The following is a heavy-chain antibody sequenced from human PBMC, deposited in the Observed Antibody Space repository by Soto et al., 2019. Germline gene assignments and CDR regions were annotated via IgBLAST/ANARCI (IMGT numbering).Heavy chain of an antibody. CDR2: INPNSGGT. J-gene: IGHJ6*02. V-gene: IGHV1-2*04. CDR3: ARLNIVATIRGDYYYGMDV. D-gene: IGHD5-12*01. Sequence: ASVKVSCKASGYTFTGYYMHWVRQAPGQGLEWMGWINPNSGGTNYAQKFQGWVTMTRDTSISTAYMELSRLRSDDTAVYYCARLNIVATIRGDYYYGMDVWGQGTTVTVSS. CDR1: GYTFTGYY.